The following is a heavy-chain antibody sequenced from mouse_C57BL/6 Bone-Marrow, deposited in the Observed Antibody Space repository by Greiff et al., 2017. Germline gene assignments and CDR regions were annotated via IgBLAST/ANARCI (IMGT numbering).Heavy chain of an antibody. Sequence: VQVVESGAELARPGASVKLSCKASGYTFTSYGISWVKQRTGPGLEWIGEIYPRSGNTYYNEKFKGKATLTADKSSSTAYMELRSLTSEDSAVYFCARDGYYSWYFDVWGTGTTVTVSS. J-gene: IGHJ1*03. CDR1: GYTFTSYG. D-gene: IGHD2-3*01. V-gene: IGHV1-81*01. CDR2: IYPRSGNT. CDR3: ARDGYYSWYFDV.